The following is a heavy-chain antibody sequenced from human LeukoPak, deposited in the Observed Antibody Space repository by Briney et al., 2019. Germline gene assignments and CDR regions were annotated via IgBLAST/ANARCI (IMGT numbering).Heavy chain of an antibody. V-gene: IGHV4-59*01. CDR2: IYYSGST. CDR3: ARERARPRVYFDY. Sequence: PSETLSLTCTVPGGSISSYYWSWIRQPPGKGLEWIGYIYYSGSTNYNPSLKSRVTISVDTSKNQFSLKLSSVTAADTAVYYCARERARPRVYFDYWGQGTLVTVSS. J-gene: IGHJ4*02. CDR1: GGSISSYY.